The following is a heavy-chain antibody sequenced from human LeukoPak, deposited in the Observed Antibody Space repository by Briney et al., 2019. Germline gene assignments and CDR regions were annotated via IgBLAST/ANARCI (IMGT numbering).Heavy chain of an antibody. Sequence: GGSLRLSCAASGFTFSSYGMNWVRQAPGKGLEWVSVITTTGGDTKYADSVKGRFTISRDNSKNTIYLQMNSLRAEDTAVYYCAKDRDIPYFDYVWGSFDYWGQGTLVTVSS. CDR1: GFTFSSYG. CDR3: AKDRDIPYFDYVWGSFDY. D-gene: IGHD3-16*01. J-gene: IGHJ4*02. V-gene: IGHV3-23*01. CDR2: ITTTGGDT.